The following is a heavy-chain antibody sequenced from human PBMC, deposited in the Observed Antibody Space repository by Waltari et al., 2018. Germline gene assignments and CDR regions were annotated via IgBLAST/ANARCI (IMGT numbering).Heavy chain of an antibody. CDR2: INHSGST. CDR1: GGSFSGYY. V-gene: IGHV4-34*01. D-gene: IGHD2-2*01. CDR3: ASTRDCSSTSCSSPYMDV. J-gene: IGHJ6*03. Sequence: QVQLQQWGAGLLKPSETLSLTCAVYGGSFSGYYWSWLRQPPGKGLEWIGEINHSGSTNYNPSLKSRVTISVNTSKNQFSLKLSSVTAADTAVYYCASTRDCSSTSCSSPYMDVWGKGTTVIISS.